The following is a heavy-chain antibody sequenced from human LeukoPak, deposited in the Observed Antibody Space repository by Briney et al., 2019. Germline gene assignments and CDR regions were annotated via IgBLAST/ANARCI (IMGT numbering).Heavy chain of an antibody. J-gene: IGHJ5*02. Sequence: PGGSLRLPCAASGFTFDDYAMHWVRQAPGKGLEWVSGISWNGGNIGYADSVKGRFIISRDNARDSLYLQMNSLRAEDMALYYCAKGGIAVAGTWFDPWGQGTLVTVSS. D-gene: IGHD6-19*01. CDR3: AKGGIAVAGTWFDP. V-gene: IGHV3-9*03. CDR1: GFTFDDYA. CDR2: ISWNGGNI.